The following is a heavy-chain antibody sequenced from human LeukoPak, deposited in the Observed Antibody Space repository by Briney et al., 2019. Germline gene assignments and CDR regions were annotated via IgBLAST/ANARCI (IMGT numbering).Heavy chain of an antibody. D-gene: IGHD6-19*01. Sequence: GGSLRLSCAASGFTFDDYGMSWVRQAPGKGLEWVSGINWNGGSTGYADSMKGRFTISRDNAKNSLYLQMNSLRAEDTALYYCARARQWLADYYMDVWGKGTTVTVSS. CDR3: ARARQWLADYYMDV. CDR1: GFTFDDYG. CDR2: INWNGGST. V-gene: IGHV3-20*04. J-gene: IGHJ6*03.